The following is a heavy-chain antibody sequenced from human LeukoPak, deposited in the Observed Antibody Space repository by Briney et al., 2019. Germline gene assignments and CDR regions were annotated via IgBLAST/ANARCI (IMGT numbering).Heavy chain of an antibody. CDR2: IIPIFGTA. CDR3: ASPQRTYCSGGSCHYFDY. J-gene: IGHJ4*02. V-gene: IGHV1-69*06. Sequence: GASVKVSCEASGGTFSSYAISWVRQAPGQGLEWMGGIIPIFGTANYAQKFQGRVTITADKSTSTAYMELSSLRSEDTAVYYCASPQRTYCSGGSCHYFDYWGQGTLVTVSS. CDR1: GGTFSSYA. D-gene: IGHD2-15*01.